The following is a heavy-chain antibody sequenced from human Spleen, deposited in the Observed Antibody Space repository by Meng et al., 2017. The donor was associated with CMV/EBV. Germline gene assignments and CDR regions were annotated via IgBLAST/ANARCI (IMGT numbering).Heavy chain of an antibody. J-gene: IGHJ6*02. V-gene: IGHV6-1*01. D-gene: IGHD3-22*01. CDR1: GASVSSNSAA. CDR3: ARDYYDSGAYYYTEEYYHGLDV. Sequence: LRLSCALSGASVSSNSAAWNWIRQSPSRGLEWLGRTYYRSKWYDDYAMAVKSRITINPDTSKNQFSLQLNSVTPEDTAVSYCARDYYDSGAYYYTEEYYHGLDVWGQGTTVTVSS. CDR2: TYYRSKWYD.